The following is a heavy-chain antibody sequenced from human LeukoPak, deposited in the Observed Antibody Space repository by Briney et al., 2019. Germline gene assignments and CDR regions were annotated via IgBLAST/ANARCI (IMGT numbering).Heavy chain of an antibody. CDR3: ARTLGYCSGGSCYGFDY. D-gene: IGHD2-15*01. CDR2: ISGSGGST. Sequence: GGSLRLSCAASGFTFSSYAMSWVRQAPWKGLEWVSAISGSGGSTDYADSVKGRFTISRDNSKNTLYLQMNSLRAEDTAVYYCARTLGYCSGGSCYGFDYWGQGTLVTVSS. V-gene: IGHV3-23*01. CDR1: GFTFSSYA. J-gene: IGHJ4*02.